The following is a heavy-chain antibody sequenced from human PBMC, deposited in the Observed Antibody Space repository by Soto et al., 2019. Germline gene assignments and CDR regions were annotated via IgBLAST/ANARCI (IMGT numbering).Heavy chain of an antibody. V-gene: IGHV1-3*01. J-gene: IGHJ4*02. CDR3: ARDLGYALPDY. CDR1: GYTYTSYY. D-gene: IGHD2-15*01. Sequence: AAVKVSCKASGYTYTSYYRHWVRQAPGQGLEWMGWINAGNGNTKYSQKFQGRVTITRDTSASTAYMELSSLRSEDTAVYYCARDLGYALPDYWGQGTLVTVSS. CDR2: INAGNGNT.